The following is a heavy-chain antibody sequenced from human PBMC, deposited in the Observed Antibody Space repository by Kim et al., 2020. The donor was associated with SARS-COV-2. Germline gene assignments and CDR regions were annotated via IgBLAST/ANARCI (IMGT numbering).Heavy chain of an antibody. D-gene: IGHD1-7*01. CDR1: GFSFSNSW. V-gene: IGHV3-7*03. J-gene: IGHJ4*02. CDR3: AAWTGNSNY. Sequence: GGSLRLSCAASGFSFSNSWMNWVRQAPGKGLEWVANISPDGSHIRYVDSVKGRITISRDDAKNSLYLQMDSLRVEDTAMYYCAAWTGNSNYWGQGTLFTV. CDR2: ISPDGSHI.